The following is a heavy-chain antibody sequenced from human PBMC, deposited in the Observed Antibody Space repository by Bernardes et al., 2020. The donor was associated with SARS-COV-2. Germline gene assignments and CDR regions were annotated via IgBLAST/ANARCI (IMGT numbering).Heavy chain of an antibody. CDR1: GFTFSSYA. CDR2: ISYDGSNK. V-gene: IGHV3-30-3*01. Sequence: GGSLRLSCAASGFTFSSYAMHWVRQAPGQGLEWVAVISYDGSNKYYADSVKGRFTMSRDNSKNTLYLQMNSMRAEDTAVYYCARGGGNYYDHEDYWGQGTLITVSS. CDR3: ARGGGNYYDHEDY. D-gene: IGHD1-26*01. J-gene: IGHJ4*02.